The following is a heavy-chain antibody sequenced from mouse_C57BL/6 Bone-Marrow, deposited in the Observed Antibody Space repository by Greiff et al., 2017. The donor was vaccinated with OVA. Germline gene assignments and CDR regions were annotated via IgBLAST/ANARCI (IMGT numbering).Heavy chain of an antibody. CDR3: ARWGLGSYAMDY. CDR1: GYTFTGYW. V-gene: IGHV1-9*01. D-gene: IGHD3-3*01. J-gene: IGHJ4*01. Sequence: QVQLKESGAELMKPGASVKLSCKASGYTFTGYWIDWVKQRPGHGLEWIGEILPGSGSTKYHEEFKGKATFTADTSSNTAYMQLSSLTTEDAAIYYCARWGLGSYAMDYWGQGTSVTVSS. CDR2: ILPGSGST.